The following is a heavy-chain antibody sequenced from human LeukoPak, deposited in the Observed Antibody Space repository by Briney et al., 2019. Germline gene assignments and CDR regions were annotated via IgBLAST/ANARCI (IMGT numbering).Heavy chain of an antibody. Sequence: PGGPLRLSCATSGFTFSSCAMTWVRQAPGKGLEWVSTVSGSGGSTSYADSVKGRFTITRDNSKNTLYLQMNSLRPEDAAIYFCAKDAHVLSFLEWLLDPQRYFDYWGQGALVTVSS. CDR1: GFTFSSCA. V-gene: IGHV3-23*01. CDR3: AKDAHVLSFLEWLLDPQRYFDY. J-gene: IGHJ4*02. CDR2: VSGSGGST. D-gene: IGHD3-3*02.